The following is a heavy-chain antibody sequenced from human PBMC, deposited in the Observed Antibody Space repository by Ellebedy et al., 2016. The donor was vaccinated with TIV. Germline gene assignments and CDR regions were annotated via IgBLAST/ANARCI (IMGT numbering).Heavy chain of an antibody. CDR1: GYTFSSYW. V-gene: IGHV5-51*01. CDR2: IYPGDSDT. CDR3: ARRQLDPRSPWFGAFDI. J-gene: IGHJ3*02. D-gene: IGHD3-10*01. Sequence: GESLKISXRGSGYTFSSYWIGWVRQMPGQGLEWMGIIYPGDSDTRYSPSFQGQVTISADKSTSTAYLQWRSLKASDTAMYYCARRQLDPRSPWFGAFDIWGQGTMVTGSS.